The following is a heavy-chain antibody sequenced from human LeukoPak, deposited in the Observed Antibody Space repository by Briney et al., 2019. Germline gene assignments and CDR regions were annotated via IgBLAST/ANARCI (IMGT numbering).Heavy chain of an antibody. V-gene: IGHV3-30*18. Sequence: PGGSLRLSCAASGFTFSSYGMHWVRQAPGKGLEWVAVISYDESNKYYADSVKGRFTIPRDNSKNTLYLQMNSLRAEDTAVYYCAKGGSPPDYWGQGTLVTVSS. D-gene: IGHD6-13*01. J-gene: IGHJ4*02. CDR3: AKGGSPPDY. CDR1: GFTFSSYG. CDR2: ISYDESNK.